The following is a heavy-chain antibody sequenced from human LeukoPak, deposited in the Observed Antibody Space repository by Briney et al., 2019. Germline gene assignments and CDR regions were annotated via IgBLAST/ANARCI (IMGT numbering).Heavy chain of an antibody. CDR3: ARGKAVAGTILLDY. CDR2: IWYDGSNK. D-gene: IGHD6-19*01. Sequence: PGGSLRLSCAASGFTFSSYGMHWVRQAPGKGLEWVAVIWYDGSNKYYADSVKGRFTISRDNSKNTLYLQMNSLRAEDTAVYYCARGKAVAGTILLDYWGQGTLVTVSS. J-gene: IGHJ4*02. V-gene: IGHV3-33*01. CDR1: GFTFSSYG.